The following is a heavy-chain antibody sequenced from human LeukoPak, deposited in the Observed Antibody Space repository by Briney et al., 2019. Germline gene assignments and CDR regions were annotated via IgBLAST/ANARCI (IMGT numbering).Heavy chain of an antibody. V-gene: IGHV3-23*01. J-gene: IGHJ4*02. CDR2: IYGSGEGQT. Sequence: PGGSLRLSCAASGFTFRAYTMNWVRQAPGKGLEWVSGIYGSGEGQTFYADSVRGRFTISRDDSRNVVFLHMDSLRVEDTALYYCAKDVKSDGVWDVDHWGQGTLVTVSS. CDR3: AKDVKSDGVWDVDH. D-gene: IGHD4-17*01. CDR1: GFTFRAYT.